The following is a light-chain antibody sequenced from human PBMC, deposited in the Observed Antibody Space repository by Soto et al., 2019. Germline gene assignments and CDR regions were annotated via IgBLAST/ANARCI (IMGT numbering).Light chain of an antibody. Sequence: QSALSQPASVSGSPGQSITISCTGTSNDVGYYNYVSWYQQHPGQAPKLMISEVTTRPSGVSDRFSGSKSGNTASLTISILQAEDEAHYYCSSYTAAYTQVFGGGTKLTVL. V-gene: IGLV2-14*01. J-gene: IGLJ2*01. CDR1: SNDVGYYNY. CDR2: EVT. CDR3: SSYTAAYTQV.